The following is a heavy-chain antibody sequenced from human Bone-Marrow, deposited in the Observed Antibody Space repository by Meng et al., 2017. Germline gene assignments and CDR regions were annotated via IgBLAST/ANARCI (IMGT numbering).Heavy chain of an antibody. CDR3: ARAAYDIWSGYAP. D-gene: IGHD3-3*01. Sequence: QGQLQESGPGLVKPSGTLSLTCAVSGASISSSHWWGWVRHPPGKGLEWIGEIYHDGSTNYTPSLKSRVTISVDKSKNQFSLKLSSVTAADTAVYYCARAAYDIWSGYAPWGQGSLVTVSS. J-gene: IGHJ5*02. CDR2: IYHDGST. CDR1: GASISSSHW. V-gene: IGHV4-4*02.